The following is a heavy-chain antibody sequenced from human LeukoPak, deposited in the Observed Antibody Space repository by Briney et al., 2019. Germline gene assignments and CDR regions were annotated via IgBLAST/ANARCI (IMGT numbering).Heavy chain of an antibody. Sequence: HGESLKISCKGSGYSFTSYWIGWVRQMPGKGLEWMGIIYPGDSDPTYSPSFQGQVTISADKSISTAYLQWSSLKASDTAMYYCARQDGRALYYFDYWGQGALVTVSS. CDR2: IYPGDSDP. CDR1: GYSFTSYW. CDR3: ARQDGRALYYFDY. D-gene: IGHD5-24*01. V-gene: IGHV5-51*01. J-gene: IGHJ4*02.